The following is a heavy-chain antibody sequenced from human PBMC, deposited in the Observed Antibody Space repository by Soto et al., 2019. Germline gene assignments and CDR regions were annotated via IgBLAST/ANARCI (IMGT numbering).Heavy chain of an antibody. CDR3: ASTFPGSGSTPNAFDI. J-gene: IGHJ3*02. D-gene: IGHD5-12*01. CDR1: GCTFSSYT. CDR2: IIPILGIA. Sequence: GASVKVSCKASGCTFSSYTISWVRQAPGQGLEWMGRIIPILGIANYAQKFQGRVTITADKSTSTAYMELSSLRSEDTAVYYCASTFPGSGSTPNAFDIWGQGTMVTVS. V-gene: IGHV1-69*02.